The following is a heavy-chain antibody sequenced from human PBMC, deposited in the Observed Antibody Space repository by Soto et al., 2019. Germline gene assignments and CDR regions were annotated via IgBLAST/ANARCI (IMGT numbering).Heavy chain of an antibody. CDR2: IYYSGST. CDR3: AATVTTKVYYYYGMDV. CDR1: GGSISSYY. D-gene: IGHD4-17*01. V-gene: IGHV4-59*08. Sequence: PSETLSLTCTVSGGSISSYYWSWIRQPPGKGLEWIGYIYYSGSTNYNPSLKSRVTISVDTSKNQFSLKLGSVTAADTAVYYCAATVTTKVYYYYGMDVWGQGTTVTVSS. J-gene: IGHJ6*02.